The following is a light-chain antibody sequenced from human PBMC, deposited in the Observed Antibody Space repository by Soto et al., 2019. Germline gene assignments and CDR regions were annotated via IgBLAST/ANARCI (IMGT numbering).Light chain of an antibody. Sequence: EIVMTQSPVTLSVSPGERATLSCRASQSVRSNLAWYQQKPGQAPRLLMYDASTRATGIPARFSGSGSGTDFTLTISRLEPEDFAVYYCQQYGSSPGTFGGGTKVDIK. J-gene: IGKJ4*01. CDR2: DAS. CDR1: QSVRSN. CDR3: QQYGSSPGT. V-gene: IGKV3-20*01.